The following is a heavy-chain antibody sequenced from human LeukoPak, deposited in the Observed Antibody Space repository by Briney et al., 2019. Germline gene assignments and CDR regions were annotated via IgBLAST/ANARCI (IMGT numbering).Heavy chain of an antibody. D-gene: IGHD3-9*01. CDR3: ARLGRYSDWPQSKNWFDP. V-gene: IGHV4-39*01. Sequence: SETLSLTCTVSGGSLSSSSYYWGWIRQPPGKGLEWIGSIYYSGSTYYNPSLKSRVTMSVDTSKNQFSLKLSSVTAADTAVYYCARLGRYSDWPQSKNWFDPWGQGTLVTVSS. CDR2: IYYSGST. J-gene: IGHJ5*02. CDR1: GGSLSSSSYY.